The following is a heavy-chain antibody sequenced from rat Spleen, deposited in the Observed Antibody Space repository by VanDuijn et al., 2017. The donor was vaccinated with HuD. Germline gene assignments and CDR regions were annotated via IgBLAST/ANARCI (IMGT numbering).Heavy chain of an antibody. D-gene: IGHD1-9*01. J-gene: IGHJ2*01. CDR1: GFTFSNYD. V-gene: IGHV5-25*01. CDR2: ISYDGGIT. CDR3: ARRHYGYTDYFDY. Sequence: EVQLVESGGGLVQPGRSMKLSCAASGFTFSNYDMAWVRQAPKKGLEWVACISYDGGITYYRDSVKGRFTISRDNAQSTLYLQMDSLRSEDTATYYCARRHYGYTDYFDYWGQGVMVTVSS.